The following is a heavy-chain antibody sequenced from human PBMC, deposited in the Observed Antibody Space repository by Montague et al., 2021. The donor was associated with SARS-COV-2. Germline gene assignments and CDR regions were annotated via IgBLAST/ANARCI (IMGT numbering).Heavy chain of an antibody. D-gene: IGHD3-9*01. Sequence: SETLSLTCTVSGVSVTDYYWSWIRQPPGKGLEWIGYIYYSGSTNYNPSLKSRVTISVDTSKNQFSLKLSSVTAADTAVYYCARLGLRYFDWLLLGEGYFDYGGQGTLVTVSS. CDR1: GVSVTDYY. CDR2: IYYSGST. CDR3: ARLGLRYFDWLLLGEGYFDY. J-gene: IGHJ4*02. V-gene: IGHV4-59*08.